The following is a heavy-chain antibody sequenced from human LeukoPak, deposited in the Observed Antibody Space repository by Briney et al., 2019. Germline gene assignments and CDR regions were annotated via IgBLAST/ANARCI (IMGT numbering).Heavy chain of an antibody. V-gene: IGHV3-23*01. D-gene: IGHD5-12*01. CDR2: ISGSGGST. CDR3: AKDRYAGRY. Sequence: PGGSLRLSCAASGFTFSSYAMSWVRQAPGKGLEWVSGISGSGGSTYYADSVKGRFSISRDNSESTLYLQMNSLRVEDTAVYYCAKDRYAGRYWGQGILVAVSS. J-gene: IGHJ4*02. CDR1: GFTFSSYA.